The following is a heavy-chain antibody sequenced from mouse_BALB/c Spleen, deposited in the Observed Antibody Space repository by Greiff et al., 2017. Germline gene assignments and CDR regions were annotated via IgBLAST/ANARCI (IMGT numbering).Heavy chain of an antibody. CDR2: IWAGGST. CDR3: ARERYDEGDFDY. V-gene: IGHV2-9*02. Sequence: QVQLKQSGPGLVAPSQSLSITCTVSGFSLTSYGVHWVRQPPGKGLEWLGVIWAGGSTNYNSARMSRLSISKDNSKSQVFLKMNSLQTDDTAMYYCARERYDEGDFDYWGQGTTLTVSS. CDR1: GFSLTSYG. J-gene: IGHJ2*01. D-gene: IGHD2-14*01.